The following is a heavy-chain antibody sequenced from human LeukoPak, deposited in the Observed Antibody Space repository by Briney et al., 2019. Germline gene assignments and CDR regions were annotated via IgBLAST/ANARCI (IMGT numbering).Heavy chain of an antibody. CDR3: ARDAGGPYGMDV. V-gene: IGHV3-21*01. J-gene: IGHJ6*02. CDR2: ISSSSSYI. Sequence: GGSLRLSCAASGFTFSSYSMNWVRQAPGKGLEWVSSISSSSSYIYYADSVKGRFTISRDNAKNSLYLQMNSLRAEDTAVYYCARDAGGPYGMDVWGQGTTVTVSS. CDR1: GFTFSSYS. D-gene: IGHD3-10*01.